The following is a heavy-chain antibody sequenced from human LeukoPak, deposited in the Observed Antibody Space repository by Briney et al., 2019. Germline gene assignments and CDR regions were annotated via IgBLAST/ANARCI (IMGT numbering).Heavy chain of an antibody. V-gene: IGHV3-48*01. Sequence: PGGSLRLSCAASTFTFANSAMYWFRQAPGKGLEWVSYISSSSSTIYYADSVKGRFTISRDNAKNSLYLQMNSLGAEDTAVYYCARDFYSSSWMWWFDPWGQGTLVTVSS. CDR3: ARDFYSSSWMWWFDP. J-gene: IGHJ5*02. CDR1: TFTFANSA. CDR2: ISSSSSTI. D-gene: IGHD6-13*01.